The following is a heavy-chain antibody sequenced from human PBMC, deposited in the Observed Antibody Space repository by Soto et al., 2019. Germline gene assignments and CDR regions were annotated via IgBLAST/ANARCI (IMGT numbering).Heavy chain of an antibody. CDR3: ATGAILTGYSPYYYGMDV. CDR2: FDPEDGET. D-gene: IGHD3-9*01. V-gene: IGHV1-24*01. Sequence: AASVKGSCKVSGYTLTELSMHWVRQAPGKGLEWMGGFDPEDGETIYAQKFQGRVTMTEDTSTDTAYMELSSLRSEDTAVYYCATGAILTGYSPYYYGMDVWGQGTTVTVSS. J-gene: IGHJ6*02. CDR1: GYTLTELS.